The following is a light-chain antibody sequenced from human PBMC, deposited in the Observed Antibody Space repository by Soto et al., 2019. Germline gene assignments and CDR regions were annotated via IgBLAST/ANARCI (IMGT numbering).Light chain of an antibody. V-gene: IGKV3-20*01. J-gene: IGKJ1*01. CDR3: QQYGTSPVT. CDR2: GAS. CDR1: QSVTYSY. Sequence: EIVLTQSPGTLSLSPGERATLSCRASQSVTYSYLAWYQQKPGQAPRLLIYGASSRATGIPDRFSGSGSGTDFTLTISRLEPEDFAVYYFQQYGTSPVTFGQGTKVEI.